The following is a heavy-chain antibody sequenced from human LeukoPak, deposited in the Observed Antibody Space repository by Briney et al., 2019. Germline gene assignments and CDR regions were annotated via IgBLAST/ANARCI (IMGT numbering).Heavy chain of an antibody. CDR1: GGTFSSYA. J-gene: IGHJ4*02. V-gene: IGHV1-69*04. Sequence: ASVKVSCKASGGTFSSYAISWVRQAPGQGLEWMGRIIPILGIANYAQKLQGRVTMTTDTSTSTAYMELRSLRSDDTAVYYCARDRQGIMITFGGVTVSDYWGQGTLVTVSS. CDR2: IIPILGIA. CDR3: ARDRQGIMITFGGVTVSDY. D-gene: IGHD3-16*02.